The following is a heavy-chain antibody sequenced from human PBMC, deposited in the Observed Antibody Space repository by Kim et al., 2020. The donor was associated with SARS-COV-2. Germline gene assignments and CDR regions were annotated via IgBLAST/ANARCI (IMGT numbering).Heavy chain of an antibody. CDR2: K. J-gene: IGHJ4*02. V-gene: IGHV3-30*02. D-gene: IGHD6-19*01. Sequence: KYYANPEKGRLTKSRDNSKNALNLKMNSLRAEDTAVYYCAKDSAVAGTDYWRQGTLVTVSS. CDR3: AKDSAVAGTDY.